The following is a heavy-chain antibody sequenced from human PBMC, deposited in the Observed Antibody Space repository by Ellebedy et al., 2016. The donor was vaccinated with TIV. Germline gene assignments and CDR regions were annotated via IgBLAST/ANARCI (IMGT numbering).Heavy chain of an antibody. J-gene: IGHJ4*02. CDR3: ARAPPGSGPDY. CDR2: ISYDGDNT. CDR1: GFTFITYA. D-gene: IGHD6-19*01. V-gene: IGHV3-30-3*01. Sequence: GGSLRLXXAASGFTFITYALHWVRQAPGKGLEWVAVISYDGDNTYYTDSVKGRFTISRDNSTNTLYLQMNSLRAEDTAVYYCARAPPGSGPDYWGQGTLVTVSS.